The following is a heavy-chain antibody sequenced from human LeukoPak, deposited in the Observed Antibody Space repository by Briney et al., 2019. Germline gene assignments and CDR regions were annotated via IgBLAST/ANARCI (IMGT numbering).Heavy chain of an antibody. Sequence: ASVKVSCKASGYTFTGYYMHWVRQAPGQGLEWMGRINPNSGGTNYAQKFQGRVTITRDTSISTAYMELSRLRSDDTALYYCARSGRIKGSGATDYWGQGTLVTVSS. D-gene: IGHD3-10*01. CDR1: GYTFTGYY. V-gene: IGHV1-2*06. CDR2: INPNSGGT. J-gene: IGHJ4*02. CDR3: ARSGRIKGSGATDY.